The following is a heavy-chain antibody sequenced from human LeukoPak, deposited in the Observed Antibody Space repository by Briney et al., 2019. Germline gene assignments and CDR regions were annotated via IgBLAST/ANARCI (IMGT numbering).Heavy chain of an antibody. CDR3: AKGPTYDSLPYYFDY. CDR1: GFTFSYYA. D-gene: IGHD3-22*01. CDR2: ISSNGGST. Sequence: GGSLRLSCSASGFTFSYYAMHWVRQAAGKGLEFVSGISSNGGSTYYADSLRGRFTVSRDNSNNTLYLQMSSLRAEDTAIYYCAKGPTYDSLPYYFDYWGQGTLVTVSS. V-gene: IGHV3-64D*09. J-gene: IGHJ4*02.